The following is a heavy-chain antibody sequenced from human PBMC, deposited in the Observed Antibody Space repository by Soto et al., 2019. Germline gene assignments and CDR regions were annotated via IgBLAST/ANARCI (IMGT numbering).Heavy chain of an antibody. D-gene: IGHD3-22*01. V-gene: IGHV1-18*01. CDR3: ARTYYYDSSGYFDYFDY. CDR1: GYTFNSYG. CDR2: ISAYNGNT. J-gene: IGHJ4*02. Sequence: GASVKVCCKASGYTFNSYGISWVRQETGQGLEWMGWISAYNGNTNYAQKLQGRVTMTTDTSTSTAYMELRSLRSDDTAVYYCARTYYYDSSGYFDYFDYWGQGTLVTVSS.